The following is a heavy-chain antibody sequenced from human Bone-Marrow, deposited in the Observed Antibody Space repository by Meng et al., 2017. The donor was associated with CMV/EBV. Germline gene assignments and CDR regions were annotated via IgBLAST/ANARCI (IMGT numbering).Heavy chain of an antibody. D-gene: IGHD2-2*01. J-gene: IGHJ4*02. CDR3: AKVGFQLLSFAY. CDR1: GFNFSSYA. V-gene: IGHV3-23*01. Sequence: GESLKISCAASGFNFSSYAMSWVRQAPGQGLEWVSGISGSGDSTYYADSVKGRFTISRDNSKNTLYLQMSSLRAEDTAVYSCAKVGFQLLSFAYGGQGKLVTVAS. CDR2: ISGSGDST.